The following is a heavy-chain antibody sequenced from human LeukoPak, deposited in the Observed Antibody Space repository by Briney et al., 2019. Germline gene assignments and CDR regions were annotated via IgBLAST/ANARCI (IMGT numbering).Heavy chain of an antibody. CDR3: AKDLSYSTIWPYFDF. CDR1: GFSFSSHG. CDR2: ISYDGGDK. V-gene: IGHV3-30*18. J-gene: IGHJ4*02. Sequence: GGSLRLSCAASGFSFSSHGMHWVRQAPGKGLEWVALISYDGGDKYYAGSVKGRFTISRNNSKSTLYLQMNSLSSEDTAVFYCAKDLSYSTIWPYFDFWGQGTLVTVSS. D-gene: IGHD6-13*01.